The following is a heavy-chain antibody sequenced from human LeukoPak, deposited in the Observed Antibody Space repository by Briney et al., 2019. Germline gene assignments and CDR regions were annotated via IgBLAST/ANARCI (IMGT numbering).Heavy chain of an antibody. CDR2: ISYDGSNK. CDR3: ARGIALN. Sequence: GSLRLSCAASGFTFSSYAMSWVRQAPGKGLEWVAVISYDGSNKYYADSVKGRFTISRDNSKNTLYLQMNSLRAEDTAVYYCARGIALNWGQGTLVTVSS. D-gene: IGHD6-13*01. CDR1: GFTFSSYA. V-gene: IGHV3-30-3*01. J-gene: IGHJ4*02.